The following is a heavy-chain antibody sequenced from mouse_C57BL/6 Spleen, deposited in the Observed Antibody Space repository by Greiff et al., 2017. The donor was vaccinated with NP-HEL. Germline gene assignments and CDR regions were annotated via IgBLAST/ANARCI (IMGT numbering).Heavy chain of an antibody. CDR1: GYTFTDYY. V-gene: IGHV1-19*01. CDR2: INPYNGGT. J-gene: IGHJ2*01. Sequence: DVQLQESGPVLVKPGASVKMSCKASGYTFTDYYMNWVKQSHGKSLEWIGVINPYNGGTSYNQKFKGKATLTVDKSSSTAYMELNSLTSEDSAVYYCARTGDYGSIHFDYWGQGTTLTVSS. CDR3: ARTGDYGSIHFDY. D-gene: IGHD1-1*01.